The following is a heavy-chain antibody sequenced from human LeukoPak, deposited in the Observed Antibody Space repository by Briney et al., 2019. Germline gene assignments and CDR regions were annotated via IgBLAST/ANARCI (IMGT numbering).Heavy chain of an antibody. CDR2: IHPNSGGT. V-gene: IGHV1-2*02. CDR3: ARDVDELGYCSSTSCRRLYYFDY. Sequence: ASVKVSCKASGYTFTGYYMHWVRQAPGQGLEWMGWIHPNSGGTNYAQKFQGRVTMSRDTSISTAYMEVSRLRSDDTAVYYCARDVDELGYCSSTSCRRLYYFDYWGQGTLVTVSS. D-gene: IGHD2-2*01. J-gene: IGHJ4*02. CDR1: GYTFTGYY.